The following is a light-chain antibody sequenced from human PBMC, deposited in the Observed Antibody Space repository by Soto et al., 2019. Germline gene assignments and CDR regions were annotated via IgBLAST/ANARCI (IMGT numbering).Light chain of an antibody. CDR2: DAS. CDR1: QSVSSN. J-gene: IGKJ5*01. Sequence: EIVMTQSPATLSVSPGERATLSCWASQSVSSNLAWYQQKPGQAPRLLIYDASNRATGIPARFSGSGSGTDFPLTISSLEPEDSAVYYCQQRHMWPITFGQGTRLEIK. CDR3: QQRHMWPIT. V-gene: IGKV3-11*01.